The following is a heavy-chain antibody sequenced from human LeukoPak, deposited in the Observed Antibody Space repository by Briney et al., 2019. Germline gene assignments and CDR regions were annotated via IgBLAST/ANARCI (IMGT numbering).Heavy chain of an antibody. J-gene: IGHJ5*02. V-gene: IGHV3-21*01. D-gene: IGHD4-17*01. Sequence: GGSLRLSCAASGFTFSSYSMNWVRQAPGQGLEWVSSISSSSSYIYYADSVKGRFTISRDNAKNSLYLQMNSLRAEDTAVYYCARAGTTVTTNWFDPWGQGTLVTVSS. CDR1: GFTFSSYS. CDR2: ISSSSSYI. CDR3: ARAGTTVTTNWFDP.